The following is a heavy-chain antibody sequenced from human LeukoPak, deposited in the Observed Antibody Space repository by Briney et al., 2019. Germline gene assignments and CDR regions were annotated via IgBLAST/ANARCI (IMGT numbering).Heavy chain of an antibody. CDR2: ISSSGDTM. V-gene: IGHV3-48*03. CDR3: ANTHVWGSGRGFDY. Sequence: GGSLRLSCATSGLTFSTYEMNWVRQAPGKGLECISYISSSGDTMYYADSVRGRFTISRDNAENSLYLQMNSLRADDTAVYYCANTHVWGSGRGFDYWGQGTLVTVSS. D-gene: IGHD3-16*01. J-gene: IGHJ4*02. CDR1: GLTFSTYE.